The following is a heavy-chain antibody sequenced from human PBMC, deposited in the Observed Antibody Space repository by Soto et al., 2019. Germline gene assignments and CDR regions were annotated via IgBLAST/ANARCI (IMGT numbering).Heavy chain of an antibody. CDR1: GGSISSYY. CDR3: ERLLGVAANYYYYGMDV. CDR2: IYYSGST. Sequence: PSETLSLTCTVSGGSISSYYWSWIRQPPGKGLEWIGYIYYSGSTNYNPSLKSRVTISVDTSKNQFSLKLSSVTAADTAVYYCERLLGVAANYYYYGMDVWGQGTTVTVSS. J-gene: IGHJ6*02. D-gene: IGHD2-15*01. V-gene: IGHV4-59*01.